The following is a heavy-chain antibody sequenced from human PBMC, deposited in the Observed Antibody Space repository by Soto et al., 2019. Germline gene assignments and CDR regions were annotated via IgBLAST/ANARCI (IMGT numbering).Heavy chain of an antibody. Sequence: EASVKVSCKASGYIFNNYVLHWVRQAPGQRLEWVGWINAGNGNTKYSQKFQGRVTITRDTSATTVYMVLYSLRSEDTAMYYCARVPAPTVSTHCFDYWGQGILVTVS. J-gene: IGHJ4*02. D-gene: IGHD4-4*01. CDR2: INAGNGNT. CDR1: GYIFNNYV. CDR3: ARVPAPTVSTHCFDY. V-gene: IGHV1-3*01.